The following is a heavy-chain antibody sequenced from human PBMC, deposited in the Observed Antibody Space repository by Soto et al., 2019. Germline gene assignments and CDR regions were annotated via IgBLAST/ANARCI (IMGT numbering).Heavy chain of an antibody. J-gene: IGHJ4*02. V-gene: IGHV1-18*04. CDR3: ARAVRDSHGSGSYHFDF. D-gene: IGHD3-10*01. CDR2: INVYNGIT. CDR1: GYTFTTYG. Sequence: ASVKVSCKTSGYTFTTYGITWVRQAPGQGLEWMAWINVYNGITNYAQKLLGRVTMTTDTSTSTAYMELRSLGSDDTAVYYCARAVRDSHGSGSYHFDFWGQGTLVTVSS.